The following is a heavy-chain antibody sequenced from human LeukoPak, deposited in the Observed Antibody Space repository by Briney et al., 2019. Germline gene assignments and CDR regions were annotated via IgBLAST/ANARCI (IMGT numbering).Heavy chain of an antibody. D-gene: IGHD3-10*01. J-gene: IGHJ6*03. CDR2: IYYSGST. Sequence: PGGSLRLSCPASGFTFSTYVMTWVRQAPGKGLEWIGYIYYSGSTNYNPSLKSRVTISVDTSKNQFSLKLSSVTAADTAVYYCARSPHFGPLGYYYYYMDVWGKGTTVTISS. CDR3: ARSPHFGPLGYYYYYMDV. V-gene: IGHV4-59*01. CDR1: GFTFSTYV.